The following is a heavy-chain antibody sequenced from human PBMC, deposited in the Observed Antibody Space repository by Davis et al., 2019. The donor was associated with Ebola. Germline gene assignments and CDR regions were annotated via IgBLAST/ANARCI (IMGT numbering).Heavy chain of an antibody. CDR1: GGSISSYY. CDR3: ARGRYSPPIAVGVYAKFDP. J-gene: IGHJ5*02. V-gene: IGHV4-59*12. D-gene: IGHD2-8*02. Sequence: MPSETLSLTCTVSGGSISSYYWSWIRQPPGKGLEWIGEVSHSGSPKYNPSLKSRVTISVDTSKNQFSLKLTSMTAADTAVYFCARGRYSPPIAVGVYAKFDPWGQGTQVIVSS. CDR2: VSHSGSP.